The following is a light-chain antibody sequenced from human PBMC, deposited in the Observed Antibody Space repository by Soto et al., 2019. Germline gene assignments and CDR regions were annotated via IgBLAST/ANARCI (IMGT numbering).Light chain of an antibody. Sequence: QSALTQPASVSGSPGQSITISCTGSDISDYHYVSWYQQYPGKAPKLMIYEVSNRPSGVSHRFSGSKSGNTDSLTISGLQAEDEADYYCSTSHAFATGTKLTVL. CDR1: DISDYHY. CDR3: STSHA. V-gene: IGLV2-14*01. J-gene: IGLJ1*01. CDR2: EVS.